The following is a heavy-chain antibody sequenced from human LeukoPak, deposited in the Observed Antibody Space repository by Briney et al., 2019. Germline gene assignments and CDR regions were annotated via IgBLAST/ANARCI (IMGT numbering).Heavy chain of an antibody. J-gene: IGHJ4*02. CDR1: GFTVSSNY. CDR2: IYSGGST. D-gene: IGHD6-19*01. Sequence: PGGSLRLSCAASGFTVSSNYMSWVRQAPGKGLEWVSVIYSGGSTYYADSVKGRFTISRDNSKNTLYLQMNSLRAEDTAVYYCARFSVAGDFDYWGQGTLVTVSS. CDR3: ARFSVAGDFDY. V-gene: IGHV3-53*01.